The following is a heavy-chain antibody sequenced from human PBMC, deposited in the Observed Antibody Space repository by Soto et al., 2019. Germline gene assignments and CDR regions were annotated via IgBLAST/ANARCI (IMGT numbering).Heavy chain of an antibody. J-gene: IGHJ6*03. CDR3: AKGNFAYYYYYMDV. Sequence: EVQLVESGGGLVHPGRSLRLSCAASGFTFDDHAMHWVRQAPGKGLEWVSSISWNSGDIGYADSVKGRFTISRDNAKNSLYLQMNSLRAEDTALYYCAKGNFAYYYYYMDVWGKGTTVTVSS. CDR1: GFTFDDHA. V-gene: IGHV3-9*01. CDR2: ISWNSGDI.